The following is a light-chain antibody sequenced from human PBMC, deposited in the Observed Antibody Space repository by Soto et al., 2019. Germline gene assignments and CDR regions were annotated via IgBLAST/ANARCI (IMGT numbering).Light chain of an antibody. CDR1: SSDVGGYNY. CDR3: SSCTSTSTVV. J-gene: IGLJ2*01. V-gene: IGLV2-14*01. Sequence: QSVLTQPASVSGSPGQSITISCTGTSSDVGGYNYVSWYQQHPGKAPKLMIYEVSNRPSGVSNRFSGSKSGNTASLTISGLQAEDEGDYYCSSCTSTSTVVFGGGTKLTVL. CDR2: EVS.